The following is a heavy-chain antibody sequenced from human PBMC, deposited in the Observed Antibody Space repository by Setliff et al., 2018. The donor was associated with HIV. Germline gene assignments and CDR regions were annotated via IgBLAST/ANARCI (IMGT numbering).Heavy chain of an antibody. CDR2: IQTNSGGT. Sequence: GASVKVSCKASGYSFTAYYIHLVRQAPGQGLEWMGWIQTNSGGTKSAQKFQGRVTMTRDTSISTAYMELNSLTSDDTAVYYCARGRHSGTYEAFDIWGPGTMVTVSS. D-gene: IGHD1-26*01. V-gene: IGHV1-2*02. CDR1: GYSFTAYY. CDR3: ARGRHSGTYEAFDI. J-gene: IGHJ3*02.